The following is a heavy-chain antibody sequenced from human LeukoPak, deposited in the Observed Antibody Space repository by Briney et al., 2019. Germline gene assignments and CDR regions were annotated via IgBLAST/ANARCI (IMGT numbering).Heavy chain of an antibody. V-gene: IGHV1-46*01. D-gene: IGHD6-19*01. CDR3: ARGLKQWLVDY. CDR1: GYAFIRYH. Sequence: ASVKVSCKASGYAFIRYHIHWVRQAPGQGPEWMGVLKLYDGSKSHAQKFQGRVTMTSDTSTSTVYMELSSLRSEDTAVYFCARGLKQWLVDYWGQGTLVTVSS. J-gene: IGHJ4*02. CDR2: LKLYDGSK.